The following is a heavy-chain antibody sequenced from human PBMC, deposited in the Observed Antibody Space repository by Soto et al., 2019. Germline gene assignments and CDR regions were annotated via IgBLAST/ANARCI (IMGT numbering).Heavy chain of an antibody. Sequence: PGGSLRLSCAASGFTFSSYSMNWVRQAPGKGLEWVSSISSSSSYIYYADSVKGRFAISRDNAKNSLYLQMNSLRAEDTAVYYCASKGATITEYYFDYWGQGTLVTVSS. D-gene: IGHD5-12*01. CDR3: ASKGATITEYYFDY. CDR2: ISSSSSYI. CDR1: GFTFSSYS. J-gene: IGHJ4*02. V-gene: IGHV3-21*01.